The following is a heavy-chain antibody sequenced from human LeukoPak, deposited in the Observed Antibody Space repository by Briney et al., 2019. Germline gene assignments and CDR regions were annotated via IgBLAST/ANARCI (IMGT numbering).Heavy chain of an antibody. D-gene: IGHD3-16*01. CDR1: GGTFSSYA. CDR3: ARDRGFVWGVVDYNWFDP. V-gene: IGHV1-69*04. J-gene: IGHJ5*02. CDR2: IIPILGIA. Sequence: SVKVSCKASGGTFSSYAISWVRQAPGQGLEWMGRIIPILGIANYAQKFQGRVTITADKSTSTAYMELSSLRSEDTAVYYCARDRGFVWGVVDYNWFDPWGQGTLVTVSS.